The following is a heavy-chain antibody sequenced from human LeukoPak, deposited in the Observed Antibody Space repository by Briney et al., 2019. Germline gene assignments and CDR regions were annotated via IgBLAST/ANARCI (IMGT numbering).Heavy chain of an antibody. Sequence: SQTLSLTCAVSGGSISSGGYSWSWIRQPPGKGLEWIGYIYHSGSTNYNPSLKSRVTMSVDTSKNQCTLKLSSVTAADTAVYYCARVGDYALKDWGQGTPVTVSS. V-gene: IGHV4-30-2*01. D-gene: IGHD3-16*01. CDR1: GGSISSGGYS. J-gene: IGHJ4*02. CDR2: IYHSGST. CDR3: ARVGDYALKD.